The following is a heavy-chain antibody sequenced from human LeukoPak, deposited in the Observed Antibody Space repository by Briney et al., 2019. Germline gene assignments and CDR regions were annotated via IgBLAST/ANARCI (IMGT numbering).Heavy chain of an antibody. V-gene: IGHV3-7*01. D-gene: IGHD3-22*01. J-gene: IGHJ4*02. CDR1: GFSFSTSW. Sequence: GGSLRLXCVTSGFSFSTSWMSWVRQAPGKGLEWVANIKEDGSEKYYVDSVKGRFTISRDNAKNSLYLQMNSLRAEDTAVYYCARAHYYDSSGYYGRYFDYWGPGTLVTVSS. CDR3: ARAHYYDSSGYYGRYFDY. CDR2: IKEDGSEK.